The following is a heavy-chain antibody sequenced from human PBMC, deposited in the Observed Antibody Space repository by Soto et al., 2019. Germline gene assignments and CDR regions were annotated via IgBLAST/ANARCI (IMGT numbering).Heavy chain of an antibody. Sequence: SLTCTVSGGSISSYYWSWIRQPPGKRLEWIGYIYYSGSTNYNPSLKSRVTISVDTTKNQFSLKLSSVTAADTAVYYYARETITMVRGVIENWFDPWGQGTLVTVSS. V-gene: IGHV4-59*12. D-gene: IGHD3-10*01. CDR1: GGSISSYY. CDR3: ARETITMVRGVIENWFDP. CDR2: IYYSGST. J-gene: IGHJ5*02.